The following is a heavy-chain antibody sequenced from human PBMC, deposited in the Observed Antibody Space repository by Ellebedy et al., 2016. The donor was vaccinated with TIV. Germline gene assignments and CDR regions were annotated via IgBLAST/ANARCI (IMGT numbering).Heavy chain of an antibody. J-gene: IGHJ4*02. CDR1: GFTVSSNY. CDR3: ARKYIYGFD. CDR2: IYSGGAT. V-gene: IGHV3-66*01. D-gene: IGHD5-18*01. Sequence: GESLKISCAASGFTVSSNYMSWVRQAPGKGLEWVSVIYSGGATSYADSVKGSFTISRDNSKNTLYLQMNSLRVEDTAVYYCARKYIYGFDWGQGTLVTVSS.